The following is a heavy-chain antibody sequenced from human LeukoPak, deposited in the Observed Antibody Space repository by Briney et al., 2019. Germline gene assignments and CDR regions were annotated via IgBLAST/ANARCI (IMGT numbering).Heavy chain of an antibody. CDR2: MYGDGST. D-gene: IGHD5/OR15-5a*01. V-gene: IGHV3-53*01. CDR1: GINVSRSY. CDR3: STGGRRSH. Sequence: PGGSLRLSCIASGINVSRSYINWVRQAPGKGLEWVSIMYGDGSTYYANSVRGRFAISRDISENALYLQMNSLRAEDTALYYCSTGGRRSHWGQGTLVIVSS. J-gene: IGHJ4*02.